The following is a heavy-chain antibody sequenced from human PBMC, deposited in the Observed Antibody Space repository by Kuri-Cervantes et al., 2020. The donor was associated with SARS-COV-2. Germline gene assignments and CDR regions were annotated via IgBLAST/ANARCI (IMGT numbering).Heavy chain of an antibody. J-gene: IGHJ4*02. Sequence: GESLKIPCAASGFTFSSYSMNWVRQAPGKGLEWVSSISSSSSYIYDADSVKGRFTISRDNAKNSLYLQMNSLRAEDTATYYCARDLRMGKSLDYWGQGTLVTVSS. V-gene: IGHV3-21*01. CDR3: ARDLRMGKSLDY. CDR2: ISSSSSYI. D-gene: IGHD7-27*01. CDR1: GFTFSSYS.